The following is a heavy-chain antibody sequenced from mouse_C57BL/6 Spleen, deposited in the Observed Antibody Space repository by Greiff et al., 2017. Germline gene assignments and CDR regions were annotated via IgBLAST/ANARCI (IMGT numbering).Heavy chain of an antibody. Sequence: EVQGVESGGDLVKPGGSLKLSCAASGFTFSSYGMSWVRQTPDKRLEWVATISSGGSCTYYPDSVKGRFTISRDNAKNTLYLQMSSLKSEDTAMYYCASHYAMDYWGQGTSVTVSS. V-gene: IGHV5-6*01. CDR1: GFTFSSYG. CDR2: ISSGGSCT. CDR3: ASHYAMDY. J-gene: IGHJ4*01.